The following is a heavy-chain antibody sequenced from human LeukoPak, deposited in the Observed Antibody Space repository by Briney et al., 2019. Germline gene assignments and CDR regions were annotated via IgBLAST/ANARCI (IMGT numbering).Heavy chain of an antibody. Sequence: SETLSLTCTVSGGSISSSSYYWGWIRQPPGKGLEWIGSIYYSGSTYYNPSLKSRVTISVDTSKTQFSLKLSSVTAADTAVYYCAKNRAYYYDSSGLGLFEIWAKGQWSPSLQ. V-gene: IGHV4-39*01. D-gene: IGHD3-22*01. CDR2: IYYSGST. CDR3: AKNRAYYYDSSGLGLFEI. CDR1: GGSISSSSYY. J-gene: IGHJ3*02.